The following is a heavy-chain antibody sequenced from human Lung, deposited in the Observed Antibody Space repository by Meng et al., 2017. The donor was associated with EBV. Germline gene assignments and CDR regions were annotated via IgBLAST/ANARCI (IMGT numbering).Heavy chain of an antibody. CDR3: SRDLAGSDDY. CDR1: EFTFSSYW. CDR2: INEDGATT. Sequence: HSVESGGVLVQPGGSLRLSCAASEFTFSSYWMHWVRQAPGEGLVWVSRINEDGATTTYADSVKGRFTISRDNAKNTLYLQMNSLRAEDTAVYYCSRDLAGSDDYWGQGTLVTVSS. V-gene: IGHV3-74*03. D-gene: IGHD1-14*01. J-gene: IGHJ4*02.